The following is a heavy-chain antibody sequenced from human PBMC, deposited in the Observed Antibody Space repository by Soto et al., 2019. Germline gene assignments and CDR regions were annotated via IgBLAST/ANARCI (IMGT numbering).Heavy chain of an antibody. CDR3: GRGRSGQIVVFY. Sequence: ASVKVSCKASGYTFTGHYIHWLRQAPEQGPEWMGEIGPESGATRYAQKFQGRVTMTRDMSITTVYMELNNLSPDDTAVYYCGRGRSGQIVVFYWGQGTPVTVSS. CDR1: GYTFTGHY. V-gene: IGHV1-2*02. CDR2: IGPESGAT. D-gene: IGHD1-26*01. J-gene: IGHJ4*02.